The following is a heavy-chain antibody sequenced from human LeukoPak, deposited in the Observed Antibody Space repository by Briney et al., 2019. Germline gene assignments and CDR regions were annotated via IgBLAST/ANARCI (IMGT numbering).Heavy chain of an antibody. Sequence: GRSLRLSCAVSGFTFNNYAVHWVRQAPGKGLEWVAITLYDGGSKYSADSVKGRFTISRDNSMNTLYLQMNSLRAEDTAVYYCARGAYYDSSVIKLDIWGRGTMVTVSS. V-gene: IGHV3-30-3*01. CDR1: GFTFNNYA. D-gene: IGHD3-22*01. CDR2: TLYDGGSK. J-gene: IGHJ3*02. CDR3: ARGAYYDSSVIKLDI.